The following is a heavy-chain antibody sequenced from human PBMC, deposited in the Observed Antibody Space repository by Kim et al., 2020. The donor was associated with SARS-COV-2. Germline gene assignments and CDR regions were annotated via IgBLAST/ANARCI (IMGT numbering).Heavy chain of an antibody. V-gene: IGHV3-21*01. CDR1: GFTFSSYS. CDR3: HRPWEGYSYGKDPIDY. CDR2: ISSISSYI. D-gene: IGHD5-18*01. J-gene: IGHJ4*02. Sequence: GGSLRLSCAASGFTFSSYSMNWVGQAPGKGLEWVSSISSISSYIYYADSVKGRITISRENAKNSLYLQMNSRRAEDTDVYYCHRPWEGYSYGKDPIDYWGQGTLVTVSS.